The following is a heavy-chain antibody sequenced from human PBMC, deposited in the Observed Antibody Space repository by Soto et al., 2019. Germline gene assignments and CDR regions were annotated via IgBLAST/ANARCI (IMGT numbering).Heavy chain of an antibody. V-gene: IGHV4-34*01. CDR3: ARSKRMVRGVIITRRWFDP. CDR2: INHSGST. CDR1: GGSFSGYY. J-gene: IGHJ5*02. D-gene: IGHD3-10*01. Sequence: SETLSLTCAVYGGSFSGYYWSWIRQPPWKGLEWIGEINHSGSTNYNPSLKSRVTISVDTSKNQFSLKLSSVTAADTAVYYCARSKRMVRGVIITRRWFDPWGQGTLVT.